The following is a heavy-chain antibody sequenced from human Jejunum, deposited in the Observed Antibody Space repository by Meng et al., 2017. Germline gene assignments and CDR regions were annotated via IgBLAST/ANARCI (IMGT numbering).Heavy chain of an antibody. CDR2: ISYDESKT. CDR3: AKQHGSSLPELYSFHY. V-gene: IGHV3-30*18. J-gene: IGHJ4*02. Sequence: QLQLVESGGGVVQPGRSLRLSCAASGFTFTNYGMHWVRQAPGKGLEWVAFISYDESKTYYADSVEGRFTISRDNSKDTLFLQMSSLRAEDTPVYFCAKQHGSSLPELYSFHYWGQGTLVTVSS. D-gene: IGHD1-26*01. CDR1: GFTFTNYG.